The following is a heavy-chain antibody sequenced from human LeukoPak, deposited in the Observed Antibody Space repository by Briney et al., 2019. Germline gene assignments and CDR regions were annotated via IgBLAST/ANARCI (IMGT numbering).Heavy chain of an antibody. CDR2: IKPDGSET. CDR3: ARGGSNRFEN. Sequence: GGSLRLSCAASGFTFSGYWMSWVRQAPGKGLNWVASIKPDGSETYYVDSVKGRFTISRDNAKNSLYLQMNSLRAEDTAVYYYARGGSNRFENWGQGTLVTVSS. J-gene: IGHJ4*02. D-gene: IGHD2/OR15-2a*01. V-gene: IGHV3-7*04. CDR1: GFTFSGYW.